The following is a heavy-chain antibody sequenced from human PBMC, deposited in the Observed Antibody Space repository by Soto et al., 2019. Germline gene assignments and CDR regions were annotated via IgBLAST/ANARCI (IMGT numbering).Heavy chain of an antibody. CDR2: VSASGLNT. D-gene: IGHD3-9*01. CDR1: GFTFSTYA. V-gene: IGHV3-23*01. CDR3: AKNVWGITIFGGMDV. Sequence: PGGSLRLSCAASGFTFSTYAMAWVRQAPGKGLEWVSGVSASGLNTDYADPVKGRFYISRDNSKNTVSQQMNSLRAEDTAVYYCAKNVWGITIFGGMDVWGQGTTVTVSS. J-gene: IGHJ6*02.